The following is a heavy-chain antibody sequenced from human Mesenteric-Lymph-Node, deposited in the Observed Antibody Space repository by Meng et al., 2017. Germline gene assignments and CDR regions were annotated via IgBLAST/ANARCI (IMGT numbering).Heavy chain of an antibody. J-gene: IGHJ4*02. Sequence: GKLGQSGAEVKKPGSPVKVSGKASGGTFSSYAISWVRQAPGQGLEWMGGIIPIFGTANYAQKFQGRVTITADESTSTAYMELSSLRSEDTAVYYCARLGITGTGSLDYWGQGTLVTVSS. V-gene: IGHV1-69*01. CDR1: GGTFSSYA. D-gene: IGHD1-20*01. CDR3: ARLGITGTGSLDY. CDR2: IIPIFGTA.